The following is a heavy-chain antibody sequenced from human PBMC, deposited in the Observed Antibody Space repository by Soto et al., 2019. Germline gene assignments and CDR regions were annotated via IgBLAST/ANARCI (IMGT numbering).Heavy chain of an antibody. J-gene: IGHJ4*02. CDR2: ITASGYSA. V-gene: IGHV3-23*01. CDR3: AKGDLLWDPFDF. D-gene: IGHD3-16*01. Sequence: GGSLRLSCAASGLASSNYAMTWVRQAPGKGLEWVSIITASGYSAYYGGAVKGRFTTSRDNSRSTLYLQMNGLRADDTAVYYCAKGDLLWDPFDFWGQGTLVTVSS. CDR1: GLASSNYA.